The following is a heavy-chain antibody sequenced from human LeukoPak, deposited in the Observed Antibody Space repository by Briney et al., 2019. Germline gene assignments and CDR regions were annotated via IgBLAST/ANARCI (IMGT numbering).Heavy chain of an antibody. J-gene: IGHJ4*02. CDR1: GGTFSSYA. CDR2: IIPIFGIA. CDR3: ASPGIAAAGNYFDY. V-gene: IGHV1-69*04. Sequence: GASVKVSCKASGGTFSSYAISWVRQAPVQGLEWMGRIIPIFGIANYAQKFQGRVTITADKSTSTAYMELSSLRSEDTAVYYCASPGIAAAGNYFDYWGQGTLVTVSS. D-gene: IGHD6-13*01.